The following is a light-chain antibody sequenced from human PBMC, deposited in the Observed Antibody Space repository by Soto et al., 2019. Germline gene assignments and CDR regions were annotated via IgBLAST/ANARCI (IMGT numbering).Light chain of an antibody. CDR2: GNS. J-gene: IGLJ3*02. CDR1: SSNIGAGYD. CDR3: QSYDSSLSGWV. Sequence: QSVLTQPPSVSGAPGQRVTISCTGSSSNIGAGYDVHWYQQLPGTAPKLLISGNSNRPSGVPDRFSGSKSGTSASLAITGVQAEDDADYYCQSYDSSLSGWVFGGGTKLTVL. V-gene: IGLV1-40*01.